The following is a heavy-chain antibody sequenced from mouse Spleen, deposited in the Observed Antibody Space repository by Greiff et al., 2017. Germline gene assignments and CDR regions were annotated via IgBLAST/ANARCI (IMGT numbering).Heavy chain of an antibody. V-gene: IGHV5-17*02. CDR2: ISSGSSTI. CDR3: ARSYYDYDGGYAMDY. Sequence: EVKLMESGGGLVQPGGSRKLSCAASGFTFSSFGMHWVRQAPEKGLEWVAYISSGSSTIYYADTVKGRFTISRDNPKNTLFLQMTSLRSEDTAMYYCARSYYDYDGGYAMDYWGQGTSVTVSS. D-gene: IGHD2-4*01. J-gene: IGHJ4*01. CDR1: GFTFSSFG.